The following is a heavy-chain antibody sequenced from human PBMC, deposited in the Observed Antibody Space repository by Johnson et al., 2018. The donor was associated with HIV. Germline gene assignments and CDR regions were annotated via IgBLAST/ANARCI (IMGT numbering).Heavy chain of an antibody. CDR1: GFTFSSYA. D-gene: IGHD5-18*01. Sequence: QVQLVESGGGVVQPGRSLRLSCAASGFTFSSYAMHWVRQAPGKGLEWVAVISYDGSNKYYADSVKGRFTISRDNSKNPLYLQLNSLRAEDTAVDYCARDGGYSYGDAFDIWGQGTMVTVSS. CDR2: ISYDGSNK. J-gene: IGHJ3*02. CDR3: ARDGGYSYGDAFDI. V-gene: IGHV3-30-3*01.